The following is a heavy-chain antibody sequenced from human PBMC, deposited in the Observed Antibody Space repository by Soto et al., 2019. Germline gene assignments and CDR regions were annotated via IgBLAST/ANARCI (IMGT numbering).Heavy chain of an antibody. D-gene: IGHD2-21*01. CDR1: GFTFTTYS. CDR3: ARDNGLAGSFDP. J-gene: IGHJ5*02. Sequence: GGSLRLSCAASGFTFTTYSMNWVRQAPGKGLEWVSYISYTSSTIYYADSVRGRFTISRDNAKNSLFLQMNSLRDEDTDVYYCARDNGLAGSFDPWGQGTLVTVSS. V-gene: IGHV3-48*02. CDR2: ISYTSSTI.